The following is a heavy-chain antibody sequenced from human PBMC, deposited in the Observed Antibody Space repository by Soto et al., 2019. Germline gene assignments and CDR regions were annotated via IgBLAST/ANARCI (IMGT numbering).Heavy chain of an antibody. CDR1: GGSINNYY. J-gene: IGHJ4*02. V-gene: IGHV4-4*07. Sequence: PSETLSLTCTVSGGSINNYYWSWIRRPAGKGLEWFGRFYSGSTNYNPSLRSRVTMSVDTSKNHFSLTLSSVTAADTAVYYCARDYSSYWYSDFWGPGTLVTVSS. CDR2: FYSGST. CDR3: ARDYSSYWYSDF. D-gene: IGHD6-13*01.